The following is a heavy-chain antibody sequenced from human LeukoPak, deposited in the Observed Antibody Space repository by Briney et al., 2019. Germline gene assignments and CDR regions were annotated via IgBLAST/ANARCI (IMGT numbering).Heavy chain of an antibody. CDR3: ARDRVGGSGWYYFDY. J-gene: IGHJ4*02. Sequence: GGSLSLSCAASGFTLSSNAMHWVRQAPGKGLEWVALISYDGNNKYYADSVKGRFTISRDNSKNTLYLQMNSLRAEDTAVYYCARDRVGGSGWYYFDYWGQGTLVTVSS. CDR1: GFTLSSNA. V-gene: IGHV3-30*04. D-gene: IGHD6-19*01. CDR2: ISYDGNNK.